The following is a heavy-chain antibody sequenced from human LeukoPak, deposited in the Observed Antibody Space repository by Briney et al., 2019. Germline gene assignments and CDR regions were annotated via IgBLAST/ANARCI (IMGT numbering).Heavy chain of an antibody. J-gene: IGHJ6*03. CDR2: TIPIFGPT. CDR1: GGTFSNYA. CDR3: ASGYCSSTTCHSYYYYHMDV. V-gene: IGHV1-69*05. D-gene: IGHD2-2*01. Sequence: SVKVSCKASGGTFSNYAFSWVRQAPGQGLEWMGGTIPIFGPTNYARKFQGRVTITTDDSTSTAYMELSSLRSEDTAVYYCASGYCSSTTCHSYYYYHMDVWGKGTTVTVSS.